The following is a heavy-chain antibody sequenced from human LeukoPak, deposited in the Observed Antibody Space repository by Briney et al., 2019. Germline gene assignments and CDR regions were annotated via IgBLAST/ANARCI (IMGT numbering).Heavy chain of an antibody. D-gene: IGHD5-12*01. Sequence: SETLSLTCTVSGGSIRSGGYYWSWIRQHPGKGLEWIGYIYYSGSTYYNPSHKSRVTISVDTSKNQFSLKLSSVTAADTAVYYCARDREWLRFRGFDYWGQGTLVTVSS. J-gene: IGHJ4*02. CDR3: ARDREWLRFRGFDY. V-gene: IGHV4-31*03. CDR1: GGSIRSGGYY. CDR2: IYYSGST.